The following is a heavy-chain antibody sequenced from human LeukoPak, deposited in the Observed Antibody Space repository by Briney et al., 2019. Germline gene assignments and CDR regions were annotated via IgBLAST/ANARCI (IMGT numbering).Heavy chain of an antibody. D-gene: IGHD1-14*01. CDR2: INPDGRRT. J-gene: IGHJ4*02. V-gene: IGHV3-74*01. Sequence: GGSLRLSCAASGFTFSSNWMHWVRQGPGKGLVWVSRINPDGRRTDYAESVKDRFTISRDNAKNTQSLEMNSLRDEDTAGYVCSRDFNGRNDFWGQGTLVTVSS. CDR3: SRDFNGRNDF. CDR1: GFTFSSNW.